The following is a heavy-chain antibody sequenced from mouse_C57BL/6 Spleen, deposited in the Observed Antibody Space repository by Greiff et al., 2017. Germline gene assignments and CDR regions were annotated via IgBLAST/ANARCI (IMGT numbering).Heavy chain of an antibody. D-gene: IGHD2-1*01. CDR3: VRGGNLDY. V-gene: IGHV1-4*01. CDR2: INPSSGYT. CDR1: GYTFTSYT. Sequence: VKLMESGAELARPGASVKMSCKASGYTFTSYTMHWVKQRPGQGLEWIGYINPSSGYTKYNQKFKDKATLTADKSSSTAYMQLSSLTSEDSAVYYCVRGGNLDYWGQGTTLTVSS. J-gene: IGHJ2*01.